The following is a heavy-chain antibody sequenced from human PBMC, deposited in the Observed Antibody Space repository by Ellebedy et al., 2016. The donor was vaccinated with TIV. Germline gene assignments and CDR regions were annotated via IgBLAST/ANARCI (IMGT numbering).Heavy chain of an antibody. CDR2: IIPIFGTA. Sequence: SVKVSCXASGGTFSSYAISWVRQAPGQGLEWMGGIIPIFGTANYAQKFQGRVTITRDTSASTAYMELSSLRSEDTAVYYCARYYDILTGYFSVYYGMDVWGQGTTVTVSS. D-gene: IGHD3-9*01. V-gene: IGHV1-69*05. CDR1: GGTFSSYA. J-gene: IGHJ6*02. CDR3: ARYYDILTGYFSVYYGMDV.